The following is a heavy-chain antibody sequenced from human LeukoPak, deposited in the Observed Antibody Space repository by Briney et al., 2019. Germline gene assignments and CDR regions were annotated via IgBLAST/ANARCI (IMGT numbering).Heavy chain of an antibody. CDR2: INHSGST. Sequence: SETLSLTCVVYGVSFSGYYWSWIRQPPGKGLEWIGEINHSGSTNYNPSLKSRVTISVDTSKNQFSLKLRSVTAADTAVYYCARTGWLQSFFDYWGKGTLVTVSS. CDR1: GVSFSGYY. CDR3: ARTGWLQSFFDY. D-gene: IGHD5-24*01. J-gene: IGHJ4*02. V-gene: IGHV4-34*01.